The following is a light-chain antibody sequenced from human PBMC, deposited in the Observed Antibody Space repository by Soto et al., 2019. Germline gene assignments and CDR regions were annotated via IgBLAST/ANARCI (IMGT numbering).Light chain of an antibody. CDR1: SSDVGGYNY. CDR3: SSYTSSGRV. Sequence: QSALTQPASVSGSPGQSITISCTGTSSDVGGYNYVSWYQQHPGKAPKLMIYEVSNRPSGVSNRFSGSKSGNTASLTISGLQAEDEADYYCSSYTSSGRVFCPGTKLTVL. J-gene: IGLJ1*01. V-gene: IGLV2-14*01. CDR2: EVS.